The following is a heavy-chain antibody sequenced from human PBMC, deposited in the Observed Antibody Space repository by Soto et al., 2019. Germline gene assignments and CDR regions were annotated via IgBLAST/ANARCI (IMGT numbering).Heavy chain of an antibody. J-gene: IGHJ4*02. CDR3: AKVFSPEGGNYFDY. CDR1: GFTFSSYS. V-gene: IGHV3-23*01. CDR2: ISNSFSDGNT. Sequence: GGSLRLSCAASGFTFSSYSMNWVRQAPGKGLEWVSAISNSFSDGNTHYADSVKGRFTISRDNDKNTVFLEMNSLRAEDTAVYYCAKVFSPEGGNYFDYWGQGTLVTVSS.